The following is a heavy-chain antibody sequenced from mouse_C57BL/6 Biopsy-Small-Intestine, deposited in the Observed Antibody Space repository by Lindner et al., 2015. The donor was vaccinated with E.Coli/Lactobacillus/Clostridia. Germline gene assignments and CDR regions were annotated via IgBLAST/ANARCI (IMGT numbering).Heavy chain of an antibody. V-gene: IGHV1-80*01. J-gene: IGHJ2*01. Sequence: VQLQESGAELVKPGASVKISCRASGYAFSSYWMNWVKQRPGKGLEWVGQIYPGDGDTNYNGKFKGKATLTADKSSGTAYMQLSSLTSEDSAVYFCARGERGDFDYWGQGTTLTVSS. CDR3: ARGERGDFDY. CDR1: GYAFSSYW. CDR2: IYPGDGDT.